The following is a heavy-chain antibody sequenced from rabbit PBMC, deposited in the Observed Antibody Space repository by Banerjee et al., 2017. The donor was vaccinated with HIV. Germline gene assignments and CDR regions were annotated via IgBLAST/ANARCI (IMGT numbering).Heavy chain of an antibody. J-gene: IGHJ4*01. D-gene: IGHD4-1*01. CDR3: ARAVSSGWGGFFNL. CDR1: GFSFSSSYW. Sequence: QEQLEESGGDPVKPGGTLTLTCTVSGFSFSSSYWICWVRQAPGKGLEWIACIDAGSSGYIYYANWARGRFTISLDNAQNTVFLQMTSLTVADTATYFCARAVSSGWGGFFNLWGPGTLVTV. CDR2: IDAGSSGYI. V-gene: IGHV1S45*01.